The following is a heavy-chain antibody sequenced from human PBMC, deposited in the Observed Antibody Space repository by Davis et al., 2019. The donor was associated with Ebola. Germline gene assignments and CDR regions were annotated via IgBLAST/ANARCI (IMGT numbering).Heavy chain of an antibody. V-gene: IGHV3-30*18. CDR1: ASTFDSCG. J-gene: IGHJ6*03. Sequence: PGGSLRLSCAASASTFDSCGMHWVRQAPGKGLEWVSFISYNSRDQWYIHTVKGRFTISRETSQNTLFLQMTSLRPEDTAVYYCGKETGHATSGYHMDVWGKGTTVTVSS. CDR2: ISYNSRDQ. CDR3: GKETGHATSGYHMDV. D-gene: IGHD2-2*03.